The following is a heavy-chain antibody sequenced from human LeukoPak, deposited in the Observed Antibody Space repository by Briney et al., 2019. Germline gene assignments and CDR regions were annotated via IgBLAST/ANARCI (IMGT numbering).Heavy chain of an antibody. J-gene: IGHJ5*02. D-gene: IGHD2-2*01. V-gene: IGHV4-34*01. CDR2: INHSGRT. CDR1: GGSFSPYY. Sequence: SETLSLTCAVYGGSFSPYYWTWIRQPPGQGLKWIGEINHSGRTNYNPSLKSRVTISVDTSKNQFSLRLTSVTAADTAVYYCAREIPAAPNWFDPWGQGTLVTVSS. CDR3: AREIPAAPNWFDP.